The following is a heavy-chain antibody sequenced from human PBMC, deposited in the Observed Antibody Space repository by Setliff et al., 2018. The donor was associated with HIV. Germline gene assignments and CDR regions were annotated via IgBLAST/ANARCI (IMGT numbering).Heavy chain of an antibody. J-gene: IGHJ6*04. D-gene: IGHD3-10*01. CDR3: AGLRYGSGIPLDV. Sequence: SETLSLTCTVSGGSITSYYWNWIRQSPGKGLEWIGYIFDSGTTKYNPSVTSRVTISVDASKNQFFLQLISATAADTAVYYCAGLRYGSGIPLDVWGTGISVTVSS. CDR1: GGSITSYY. CDR2: IFDSGTT. V-gene: IGHV4-59*08.